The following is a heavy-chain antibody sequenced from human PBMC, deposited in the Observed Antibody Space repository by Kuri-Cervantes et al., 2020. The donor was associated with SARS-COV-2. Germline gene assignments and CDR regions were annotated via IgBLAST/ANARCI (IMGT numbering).Heavy chain of an antibody. CDR2: IIPIFATA. J-gene: IGHJ3*02. CDR1: GGTFSSSV. CDR3: ARSTPFRRLVVISQGGAFDI. Sequence: GGSLRLSCKASGGTFSSSVISWVRQAPGQGLEWMGGIIPIFATANYAQQFQGRVTITADQSTSTAYMELSSLRSEDTAVYYCARSTPFRRLVVISQGGAFDIWGQGTMVTVSS. V-gene: IGHV1-69*01. D-gene: IGHD3-22*01.